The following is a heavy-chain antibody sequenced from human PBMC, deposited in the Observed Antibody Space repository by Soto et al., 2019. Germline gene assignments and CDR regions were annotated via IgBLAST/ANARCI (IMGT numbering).Heavy chain of an antibody. CDR1: GSSVRSYA. D-gene: IGHD3-3*01. CDR2: ISYSGST. CDR3: AREDGVVTTGWFDF. V-gene: IGHV4-59*02. Sequence: SETPSLTCSVSGSSVRSYAWSWIRQAPGKGLEWIGYISYSGSTKYSPSLKSRVTISEDASANQFSLRLSYVTAADTAVYYCAREDGVVTTGWFDFWGPGNAVTVSS. J-gene: IGHJ4*02.